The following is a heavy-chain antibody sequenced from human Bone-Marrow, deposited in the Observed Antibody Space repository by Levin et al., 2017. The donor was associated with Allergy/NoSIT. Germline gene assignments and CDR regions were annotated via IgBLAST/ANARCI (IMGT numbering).Heavy chain of an antibody. CDR1: GGSLSGYY. V-gene: IGHV4-34*01. Sequence: SETLSLTCAVYGGSLSGYYWTWIRRPPGRGLEWIGEINHRGSTNDNASLKSRVTISLDTSKNQFSLELTSVTAADTAVYFCARRIPRPGANWGKMAAVGAEGGFDIWDQGRMVTVSS. CDR3: ARRIPRPGANWGKMAAVGAEGGFDI. CDR2: INHRGST. D-gene: IGHD7-27*01. J-gene: IGHJ3*02.